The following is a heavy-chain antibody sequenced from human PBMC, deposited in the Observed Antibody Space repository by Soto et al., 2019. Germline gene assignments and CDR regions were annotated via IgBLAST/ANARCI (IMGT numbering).Heavy chain of an antibody. D-gene: IGHD6-19*01. V-gene: IGHV4-34*01. CDR1: GGSFSDFY. CDR2: INHSGST. J-gene: IGHJ4*02. Sequence: QVQLQQWGAGLLKPSETLSLTCAVYGGSFSDFYWTWIRQLPGKGLEWMGEINHSGSTNYNPSLKRRVAISVDPSKNQSSLTLRAVTAADTAVYYCGPRGAVADPRGYWGQGTLVTVSS. CDR3: GPRGAVADPRGY.